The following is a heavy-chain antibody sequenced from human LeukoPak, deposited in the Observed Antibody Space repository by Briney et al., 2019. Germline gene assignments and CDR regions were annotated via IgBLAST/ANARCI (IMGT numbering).Heavy chain of an antibody. J-gene: IGHJ4*02. CDR1: GFTFNTHS. CDR3: AKDLYYGGTGFDY. CDR2: ISSSSSYI. Sequence: GGSLRLSCAASGFTFNTHSMNWVRQAPGKGLEWVSSISSSSSYIYYADSVKGRFTISRDNAKNSLYLQMNSLRAEDTALYYCAKDLYYGGTGFDYWGQGTLVTVSS. V-gene: IGHV3-21*04. D-gene: IGHD3-10*01.